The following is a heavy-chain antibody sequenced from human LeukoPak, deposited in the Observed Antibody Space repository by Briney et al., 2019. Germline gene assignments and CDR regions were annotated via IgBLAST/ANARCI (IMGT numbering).Heavy chain of an antibody. Sequence: GGSLRLSCAASGFTLSDYYMNWIRQAPGKGLEWVSYIISSGSTIYYADSVKGRFTISRDNAKNSLYLQMNSLRAEDTAVYYCARYGGSGSYYLLYWGQGTLVTVSS. CDR3: ARYGGSGSYYLLY. V-gene: IGHV3-11*04. J-gene: IGHJ4*02. CDR1: GFTLSDYY. CDR2: IISSGSTI. D-gene: IGHD3-10*01.